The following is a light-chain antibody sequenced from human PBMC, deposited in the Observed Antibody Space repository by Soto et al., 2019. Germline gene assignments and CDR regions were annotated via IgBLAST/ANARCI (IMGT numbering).Light chain of an antibody. V-gene: IGKV3-15*01. CDR3: PQYNNWPPLT. J-gene: IGKJ1*01. CDR1: QSISSN. Sequence: EIVMTQSPATLSVSPGERATLSCRTSQSISSNLAWYKQKPGKAPRLLIYGVSSRVTGIPERFSGSGSWTEFILIISSLQSEDFAIYYCPQYNNWPPLTFGQGTTVDIK. CDR2: GVS.